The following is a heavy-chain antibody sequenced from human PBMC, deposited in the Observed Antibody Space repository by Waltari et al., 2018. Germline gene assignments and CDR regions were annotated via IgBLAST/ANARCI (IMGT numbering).Heavy chain of an antibody. CDR1: GYIFTGYY. J-gene: IGHJ6*02. CDR2: SNPKSGGT. Sequence: QVQLVQSGAEVKKPGASVKVSCQASGYIFTGYYIHWGRQAPGQGREGMGWSNPKSGGTKYAQKFQGRVTMTRDTSISTAHMELNSLRSDDTAVFFCAREGVDYGDHKGVWGLDVWGQGTTVSVS. V-gene: IGHV1-2*02. CDR3: AREGVDYGDHKGVWGLDV. D-gene: IGHD4-17*01.